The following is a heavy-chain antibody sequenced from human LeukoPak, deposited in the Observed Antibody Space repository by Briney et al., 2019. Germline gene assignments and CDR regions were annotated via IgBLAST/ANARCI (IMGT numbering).Heavy chain of an antibody. J-gene: IGHJ5*02. CDR3: AGYNYGPFDP. Sequence: SGTLSLTCTVSSGSISSSNWWSWVRQTPGQGLELIGEIYHSGITNYNPSLKSRVTISVDKSKNQFSLKLSSVTAADTAVYYCAGYNYGPFDPWGQGTLVTVSS. CDR1: SGSISSSNW. CDR2: IYHSGIT. V-gene: IGHV4-4*02. D-gene: IGHD5-18*01.